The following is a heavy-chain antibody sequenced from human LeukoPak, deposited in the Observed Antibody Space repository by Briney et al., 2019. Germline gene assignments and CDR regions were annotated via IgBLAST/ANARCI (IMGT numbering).Heavy chain of an antibody. CDR1: GFSFSSYW. CDR3: AREPSNDFWSGYYSMEVDY. CDR2: IKQDGSEK. J-gene: IGHJ4*02. D-gene: IGHD3-3*01. V-gene: IGHV3-7*01. Sequence: GGSLRLSCAASGFSFSSYWITWVRQAPGKGLEWVANIKQDGSEKNYVDSVKGRFTISRDNAKNSLYLQMNSLRAEDTAVYYCAREPSNDFWSGYYSMEVDYWGQGTLVTVSS.